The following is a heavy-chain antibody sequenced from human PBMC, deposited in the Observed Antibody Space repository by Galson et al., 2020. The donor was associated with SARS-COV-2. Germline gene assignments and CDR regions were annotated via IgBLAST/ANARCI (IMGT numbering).Heavy chain of an antibody. V-gene: IGHV4-59*08. CDR3: ARYTTSSVAFDY. D-gene: IGHD6-6*01. CDR2: FHSDGST. CDR1: GGSISSDY. J-gene: IGHJ4*02. Sequence: SETLSLTCSVSGGSISSDYWSWIRQPPGKGLEWNGFFHSDGSTNYNSSLKSRVTISVDTSKNQFSLNLTSVTAADTAVYYCARYTTSSVAFDYWGQVTLVTVSS.